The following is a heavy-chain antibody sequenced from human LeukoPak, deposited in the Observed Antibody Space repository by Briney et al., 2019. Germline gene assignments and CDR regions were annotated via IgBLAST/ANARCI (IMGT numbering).Heavy chain of an antibody. J-gene: IGHJ6*03. Sequence: ASVKVSCKASGYTFTSYDINWLRQATGQGLEWMGWMNPNSGNTGYAQKFQGRVTITRNTSISTAYMELSSLRSEDTAVYYCARARREYYYYYYYMDVWGKGTTVTVSS. D-gene: IGHD3-10*01. CDR3: ARARREYYYYYYYMDV. CDR2: MNPNSGNT. CDR1: GYTFTSYD. V-gene: IGHV1-8*01.